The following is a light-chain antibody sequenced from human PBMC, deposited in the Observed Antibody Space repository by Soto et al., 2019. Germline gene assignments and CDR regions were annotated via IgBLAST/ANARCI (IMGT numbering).Light chain of an antibody. J-gene: IGLJ3*02. Sequence: QSVLTQPPSVSGAPGQRVTISCTGSSSNIGAGYDVHWYQQLPGKAPKLLIYGDTNRPSGVPDRFSGSKSGTSASLAITGLQAEDEADYYCQFYDTVLDVYVLFGGGTKLTVL. CDR1: SSNIGAGYD. CDR2: GDT. V-gene: IGLV1-40*01. CDR3: QFYDTVLDVYVL.